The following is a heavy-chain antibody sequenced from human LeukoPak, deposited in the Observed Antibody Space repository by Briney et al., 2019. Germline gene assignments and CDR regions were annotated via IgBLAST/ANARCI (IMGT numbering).Heavy chain of an antibody. CDR3: AKDSRYSSSLGAFDI. V-gene: IGHV3-23*01. Sequence: GGSLRLSCAASGFTFNSYAMSWVRQAPGKGLEWVSAISGSGGSTYYADSVKGRFTISRDNSKNTLYLQMNSLRAEDTAVYYCAKDSRYSSSLGAFDIWGQGTMVTVSS. CDR1: GFTFNSYA. J-gene: IGHJ3*02. D-gene: IGHD6-6*01. CDR2: ISGSGGST.